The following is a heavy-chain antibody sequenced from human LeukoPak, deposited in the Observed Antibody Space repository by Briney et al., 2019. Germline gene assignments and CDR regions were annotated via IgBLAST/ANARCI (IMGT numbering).Heavy chain of an antibody. V-gene: IGHV3-15*01. CDR2: IKSKTDGGTT. CDR3: TTGYCSRTSCYYFDY. D-gene: IGHD2-2*01. J-gene: IGHJ4*02. CDR1: GFTFSNAW. Sequence: RGSRSLSCAASGFTFSNAWMSWVRQAPGKGLEGVGRIKSKTDGGTTDYAAPVKGRFTISRDDSKNTLYLQMNSLKTEDTAVYYCTTGYCSRTSCYYFDYWGQGTLVTVSS.